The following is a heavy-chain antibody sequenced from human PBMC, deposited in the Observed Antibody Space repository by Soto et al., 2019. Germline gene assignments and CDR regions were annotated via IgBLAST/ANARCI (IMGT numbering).Heavy chain of an antibody. CDR2: IIPIFGTA. D-gene: IGHD3-16*02. Sequence: QVQLVQSGAEVKKPGSSVKVSRKASGGTFSSYAISWVRQAPGQGLEWMGGIIPIFGTANYAQKFQGRVTITADESTSTAYMELSSLRSEDTAVYYCATGPRYDYVWGSYRPDGGDDAFDIWGQGTMVTVSS. J-gene: IGHJ3*02. CDR3: ATGPRYDYVWGSYRPDGGDDAFDI. V-gene: IGHV1-69*01. CDR1: GGTFSSYA.